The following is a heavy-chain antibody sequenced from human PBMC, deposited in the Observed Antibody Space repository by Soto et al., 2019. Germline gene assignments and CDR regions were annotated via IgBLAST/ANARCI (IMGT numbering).Heavy chain of an antibody. CDR2: IYYSGST. J-gene: IGHJ6*03. V-gene: IGHV4-31*03. Sequence: SETLSLTCTVSGGSISSGGYYWSWIRQHPGKGLEWIGYIYYSGSTYYIPSLKSRVTISVDTSKNQFSLRLSSVTAADTAVYYCARAPPRVYYYMDVWGKGTTVTVSS. CDR3: ARAPPRVYYYMDV. CDR1: GGSISSGGYY.